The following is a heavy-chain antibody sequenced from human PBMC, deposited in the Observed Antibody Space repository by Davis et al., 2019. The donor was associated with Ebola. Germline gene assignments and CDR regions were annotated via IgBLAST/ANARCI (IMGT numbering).Heavy chain of an antibody. Sequence: SVKVSCKASGGTFSSYAISWVRQAPGQGLEWMGGIIPIFGTANYAQKFQGRVTITRDTSASTAYMELSSLRSEDTAVYYCARECVRAWFGEEDAFDIWGQGTMVTVSS. D-gene: IGHD3-10*01. V-gene: IGHV1-69*05. CDR1: GGTFSSYA. CDR3: ARECVRAWFGEEDAFDI. J-gene: IGHJ3*02. CDR2: IIPIFGTA.